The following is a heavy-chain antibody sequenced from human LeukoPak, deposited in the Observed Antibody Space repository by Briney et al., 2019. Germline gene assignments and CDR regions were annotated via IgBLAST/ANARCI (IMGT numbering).Heavy chain of an antibody. D-gene: IGHD2-2*02. Sequence: GGSLRLSCAASGFTFSTYALSWVRQAPGKGLEWVSAISPSGDGAYYADSVKGRFTISRDNPKNTLYVQMNSLRAEDTAVYYCAKAGYRNYFDYWGQGALVTVSS. CDR2: ISPSGDGA. V-gene: IGHV3-23*01. CDR1: GFTFSTYA. CDR3: AKAGYRNYFDY. J-gene: IGHJ4*02.